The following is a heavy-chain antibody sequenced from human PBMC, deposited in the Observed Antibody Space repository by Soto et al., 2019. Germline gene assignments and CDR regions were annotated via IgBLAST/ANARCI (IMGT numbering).Heavy chain of an antibody. D-gene: IGHD5-12*01. CDR3: ARVKATLYRHYYFDY. J-gene: IGHJ4*02. Sequence: SETLSLTCIVSGGTINSGDYFWIWIRHPPGKGLEWIGSIFYTGSTYYSPSLKSRASMSMDTSKNLSSLRLRSLTAADTAVYFCARVKATLYRHYYFDYWGQGTPVPVSS. V-gene: IGHV4-30-4*01. CDR1: GGTINSGDYF. CDR2: IFYTGST.